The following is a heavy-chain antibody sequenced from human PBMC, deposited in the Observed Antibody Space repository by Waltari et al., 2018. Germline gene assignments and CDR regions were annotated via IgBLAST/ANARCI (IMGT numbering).Heavy chain of an antibody. J-gene: IGHJ3*02. CDR1: GGSISSSSYY. V-gene: IGHV4-39*01. Sequence: QLQLQESGPGLVKPSETLSLTCTVSGGSISSSSYYWGWIRQHPGKGLEWIGSIYYRGSTYYNPSLNIRVTISVDTSKNQFSLKLSSVTAADTAVYYCARPTYYYGSVRSTIGDAFDIWGQGTMVTVSS. CDR3: ARPTYYYGSVRSTIGDAFDI. CDR2: IYYRGST. D-gene: IGHD3-10*01.